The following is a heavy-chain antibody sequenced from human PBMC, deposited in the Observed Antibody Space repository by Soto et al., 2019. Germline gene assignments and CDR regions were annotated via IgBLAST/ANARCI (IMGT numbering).Heavy chain of an antibody. D-gene: IGHD4-4*01. CDR3: ARGGLADSNYLKYYYYYMDV. CDR1: GYTFTSYD. Sequence: ASVKVSCKASGYTFTSYDINWVRQATGQGLEWMGWMNPNSGNTGYAQKFQGRVTMTRNTSISTAYMELSSLGSEDTAVYYCARGGLADSNYLKYYYYYMDVWGKGTTVTVSS. V-gene: IGHV1-8*01. J-gene: IGHJ6*03. CDR2: MNPNSGNT.